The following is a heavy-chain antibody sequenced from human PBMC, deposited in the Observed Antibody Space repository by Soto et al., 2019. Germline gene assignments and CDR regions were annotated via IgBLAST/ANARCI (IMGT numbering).Heavy chain of an antibody. CDR3: TVGDNSFDY. CDR2: ISYDGNNR. Sequence: QVQLVESGGGVVQPGRSLRVSCAASGFTFSDYGIYWVRQAPGKGLEWVALISYDGNNREYGDSVKGRFTISRDNSTNTLYLQMNSLRVEDTAVYYCTVGDNSFDYWGQGTLVTVSS. CDR1: GFTFSDYG. J-gene: IGHJ4*02. D-gene: IGHD1-20*01. V-gene: IGHV3-30*03.